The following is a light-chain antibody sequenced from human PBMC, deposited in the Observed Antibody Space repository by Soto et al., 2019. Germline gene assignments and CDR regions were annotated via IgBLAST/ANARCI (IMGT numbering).Light chain of an antibody. Sequence: DIQMTQSPSTLSASVGDRVTITCRASQNINDWLAWYQQKPGTAPRLLIYKASTLESGVPSRFSGSGFGTEFTLTISSLQPDDFATYYCQQYNTYSFTFGPGAKVDIK. CDR3: QQYNTYSFT. V-gene: IGKV1-5*03. J-gene: IGKJ3*01. CDR2: KAS. CDR1: QNINDW.